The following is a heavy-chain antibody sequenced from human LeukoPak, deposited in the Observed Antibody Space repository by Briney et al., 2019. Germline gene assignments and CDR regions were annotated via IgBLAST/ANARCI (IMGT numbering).Heavy chain of an antibody. CDR2: TKSKTDSATT. V-gene: IGHV3-15*01. CDR1: GLSFSNAW. J-gene: IGHJ4*02. CDR3: TTFES. Sequence: GGTLTLSCAASGLSFSNAWMSWVRQAPGKGLEWVGRTKSKTDSATTDYAAPVKGRFTISTDDSQNTLYLQMNSLKTEDTAVYYCTTFESWGQGTLVTVSS.